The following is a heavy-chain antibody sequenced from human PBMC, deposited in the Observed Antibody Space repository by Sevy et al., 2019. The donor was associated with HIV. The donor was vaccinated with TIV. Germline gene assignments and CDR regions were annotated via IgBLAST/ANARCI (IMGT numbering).Heavy chain of an antibody. Sequence: GGSLRLSCIASGFTFAIYSVVWVRRAPGKGLEWLTLISYAGNNRYYADSVKGRFTISRDNSNNILYLQLTSLRVEDTALYFCARVAVEYCTNDCYHRFDHWGLGTLVTVSS. J-gene: IGHJ4*02. D-gene: IGHD2-8*01. CDR2: ISYAGNNR. CDR3: ARVAVEYCTNDCYHRFDH. V-gene: IGHV3-30*04. CDR1: GFTFAIYS.